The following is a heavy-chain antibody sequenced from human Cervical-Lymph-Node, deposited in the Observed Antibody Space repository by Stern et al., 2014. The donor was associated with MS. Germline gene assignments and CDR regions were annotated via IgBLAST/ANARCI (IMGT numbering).Heavy chain of an antibody. Sequence: VQLVQSGAEVKKPGASVKVSCRASGYTFARYGITWVRQAPGRGPEWMGWISTNNGKTHYGQKFQGRVTVTTDTSMTTVYMELRSLRSDDTAVYYCARDRSDNWPYFYDFWGQGTLVTVSS. V-gene: IGHV1-18*01. CDR3: ARDRSDNWPYFYDF. D-gene: IGHD1-1*01. J-gene: IGHJ4*02. CDR1: GYTFARYG. CDR2: ISTNNGKT.